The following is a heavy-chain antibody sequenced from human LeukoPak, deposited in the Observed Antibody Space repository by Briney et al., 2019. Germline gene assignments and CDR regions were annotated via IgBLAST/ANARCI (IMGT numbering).Heavy chain of an antibody. V-gene: IGHV1-2*02. CDR1: GYTFTDYY. CDR2: INPNSGGT. CDR3: ARRLDLVVVVADVEDDY. J-gene: IGHJ4*02. D-gene: IGHD2-15*01. Sequence: ASVKVSCKASGYTFTDYYIHWVRQAPGQGLEWVGWINPNSGGTNYAQKFQGRVTMTRDTSITTAYMELSRLRSDDTAVYYCARRLDLVVVVADVEDDYWGQGTLVTVSS.